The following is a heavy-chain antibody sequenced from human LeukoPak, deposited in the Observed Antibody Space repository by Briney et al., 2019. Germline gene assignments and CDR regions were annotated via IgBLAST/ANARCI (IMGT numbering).Heavy chain of an antibody. CDR3: ASGGFGELLGGIDY. CDR1: GGSFSGYY. J-gene: IGHJ4*02. Sequence: KPSETLSLTCAVYGGSFSGYYWSWIRQPTGKGLGWIGEINHSGSTNYNPSLKSRVTMSVDTSKNQFSLKLSSVTAADTAVYYCASGGFGELLGGIDYWGQGTLVTVSS. D-gene: IGHD3-10*01. CDR2: INHSGST. V-gene: IGHV4-34*01.